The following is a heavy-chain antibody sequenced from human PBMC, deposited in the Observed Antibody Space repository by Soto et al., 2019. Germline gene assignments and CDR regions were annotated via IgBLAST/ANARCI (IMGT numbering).Heavy chain of an antibody. D-gene: IGHD2-15*01. CDR3: VACSGGSCRKNFFDP. V-gene: IGHV3-23*01. Sequence: EVQLLESGGGLVQPGGSLRLSCAASGFTFSTSSMAWVRQAPGKGLDWVAAIGSRGESTPYADSLRGRFSISRDNSKNMLYLQMNSLRAEDTGVYYCVACSGGSCRKNFFDPWGQGTMVTVSS. CDR1: GFTFSTSS. J-gene: IGHJ5*02. CDR2: IGSRGEST.